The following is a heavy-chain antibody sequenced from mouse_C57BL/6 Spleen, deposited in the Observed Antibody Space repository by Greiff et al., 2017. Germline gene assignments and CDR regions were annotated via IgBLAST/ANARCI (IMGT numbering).Heavy chain of an antibody. CDR3: TTLYYFGSPYWYFDV. CDR1: GFNITDYY. D-gene: IGHD1-1*01. CDR2: IDPEDGGI. J-gene: IGHJ1*03. V-gene: IGHV14-1*01. Sequence: VQLQQSGAELVRPGASVKLSCTASGFNITDYYMHWVKQRPEQGLEWIGRIDPEDGGIEYAPKFQGKATMTADTSSNTAYLQLSSLTSEDTAVYYCTTLYYFGSPYWYFDVWGTGTTVTASS.